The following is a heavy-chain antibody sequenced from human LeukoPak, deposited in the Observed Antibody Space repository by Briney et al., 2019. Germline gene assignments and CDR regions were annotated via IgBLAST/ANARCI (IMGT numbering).Heavy chain of an antibody. V-gene: IGHV4-34*01. CDR2: INHSGST. CDR3: ARGAGYSYGTFDY. Sequence: SETLSLTCAVYGGPFSGYYWSWIRQPPGKGLEWIGEINHSGSTNYNPSLKSRVTISVDTSKNQFSLKLSSVTAADTAVYYCARGAGYSYGTFDYWGQGTLVTVSS. CDR1: GGPFSGYY. D-gene: IGHD5-18*01. J-gene: IGHJ4*02.